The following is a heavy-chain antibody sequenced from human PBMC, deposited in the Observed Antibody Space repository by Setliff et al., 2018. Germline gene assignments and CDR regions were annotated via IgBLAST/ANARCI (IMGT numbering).Heavy chain of an antibody. Sequence: SETLSLTCTVSGDSISSYYWSWIRQPPGKGLEWIGYIYYSGSTNYNPSLKSRVTMSVATFENHFSLKLNSLTAADAALYYCAASRAYTGAVEEWFLPKTFDFWGQGSPVTVSS. V-gene: IGHV4-59*01. CDR2: IYYSGST. D-gene: IGHD3-10*01. J-gene: IGHJ4*02. CDR1: GDSISSYY. CDR3: AASRAYTGAVEEWFLPKTFDF.